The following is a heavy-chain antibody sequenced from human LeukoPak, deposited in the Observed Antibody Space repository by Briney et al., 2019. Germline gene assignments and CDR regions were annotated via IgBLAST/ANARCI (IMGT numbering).Heavy chain of an antibody. CDR2: ISGSGGST. D-gene: IGHD3-22*01. CDR1: GFTFSSYA. CDR3: AKTRGYYYDSSGYLTPPFYFDY. V-gene: IGHV3-23*01. J-gene: IGHJ4*02. Sequence: GGSLRLSCAASGFTFSSYAMSWVRQAPGKGLEWVSAISGSGGSTYYADSVKGRFTISRDNSKNTLYLQMNSLRAEDTAVYYCAKTRGYYYDSSGYLTPPFYFDYWGQRTLVTVSS.